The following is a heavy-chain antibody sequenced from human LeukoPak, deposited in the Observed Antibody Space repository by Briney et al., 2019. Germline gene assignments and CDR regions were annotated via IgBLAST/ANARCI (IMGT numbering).Heavy chain of an antibody. V-gene: IGHV3-9*01. Sequence: GGSLRLSCAASGFTFDDYAMHWVRQAPGKGLEWVSGISWNSGSIGYADSVKGRFTISRDNAKNSLYLQMNSLRAEDTALYYCAKDHGRYYYYGMDVWGQGTTVAVSS. CDR2: ISWNSGSI. J-gene: IGHJ6*02. CDR3: AKDHGRYYYYGMDV. CDR1: GFTFDDYA.